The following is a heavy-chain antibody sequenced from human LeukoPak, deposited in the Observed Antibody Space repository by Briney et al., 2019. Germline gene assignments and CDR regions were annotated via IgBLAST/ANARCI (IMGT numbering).Heavy chain of an antibody. CDR3: AKDLYYDSSGPFDY. CDR1: GFTFSTSG. V-gene: IGHV3-33*06. CDR2: IWYDGSNK. Sequence: GRPLRLSCAAFGFTFSTSGMPWVRQAPGKGLDGVAVIWYDGSNKYYADSVKGRFTISRDNSKNTLYLQMNSLRAEDTAVYYCAKDLYYDSSGPFDYWGQGTLVTVSS. D-gene: IGHD3-22*01. J-gene: IGHJ4*02.